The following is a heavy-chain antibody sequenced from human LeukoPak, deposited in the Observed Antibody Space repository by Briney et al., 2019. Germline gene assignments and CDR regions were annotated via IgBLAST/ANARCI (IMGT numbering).Heavy chain of an antibody. D-gene: IGHD3-22*01. CDR1: GGSITSRNYY. V-gene: IGHV4-39*01. J-gene: IGHJ4*02. CDR3: ASYYDSTGFYPPS. Sequence: SETLSLTCTVSGGSITSRNYYWGWLRQPPGKGLEWIGSIYDSGSTHYNPSLKSRVTISVDTSKNQFSLKLSSVTAADTAVYYCASYYDSTGFYPPSWGQGTLVTVSS. CDR2: IYDSGST.